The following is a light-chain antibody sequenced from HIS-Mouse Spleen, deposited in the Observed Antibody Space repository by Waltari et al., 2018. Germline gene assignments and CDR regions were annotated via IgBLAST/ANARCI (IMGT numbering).Light chain of an antibody. J-gene: IGLJ3*02. Sequence: QSALTQPASVPGSPGQSITISCTGTSSDVGGYNYVPWYQQHPGKAPKLRIYDVSNRPSGVSNRFSGSKSGNTASLTISGLQAEDEADYYCSSYTSSSTRVFGGGTKLTVL. CDR2: DVS. V-gene: IGLV2-14*03. CDR1: SSDVGGYNY. CDR3: SSYTSSSTRV.